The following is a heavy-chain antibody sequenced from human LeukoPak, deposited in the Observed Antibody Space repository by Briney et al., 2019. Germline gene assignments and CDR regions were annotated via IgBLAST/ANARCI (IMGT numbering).Heavy chain of an antibody. CDR1: GFTFSSYA. CDR3: AKVRSYQLPIDY. CDR2: ISYDGSNK. J-gene: IGHJ4*02. Sequence: GGSLRLSCAASGFTFSSYAMHWVRQAPGKGLEWVAVISYDGSNKYYADSVKGRFTISRDNSKNTLYLQMNSLRAEDTAVYYCAKVRSYQLPIDYWGQGTLVTVSS. V-gene: IGHV3-30-3*01. D-gene: IGHD2-2*01.